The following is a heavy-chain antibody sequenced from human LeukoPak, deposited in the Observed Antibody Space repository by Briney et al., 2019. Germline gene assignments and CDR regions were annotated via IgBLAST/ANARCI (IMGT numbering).Heavy chain of an antibody. V-gene: IGHV3-74*01. D-gene: IGHD4-23*01. Sequence: PGGSLRLSCVASGFTYSSYWTHGLRQPPGKGLVWVSRINADGSTTYADSVKGRFTISRDNAKNTLYLQMNSLRDEDTAVYYCARWGLRWYPDYCYFDLWGRGTLVTVSS. CDR2: INADGST. CDR3: ARWGLRWYPDYCYFDL. J-gene: IGHJ2*01. CDR1: GFTYSSYW.